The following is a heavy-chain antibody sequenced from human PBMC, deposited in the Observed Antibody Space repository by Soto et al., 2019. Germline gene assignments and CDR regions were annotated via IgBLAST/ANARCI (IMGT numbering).Heavy chain of an antibody. CDR1: GDSIRSYY. J-gene: IGHJ3*02. CDR2: SNTSGDT. Sequence: PSETLSLTCTVSGDSIRSYYWSWIRQPAGKGLEWIGRSNTSGDTTYSPSLKSRVTMTLETSKKQFSPKLSSVTAAETAVYYCERDQADYNSGSQDIWGQGTTVT. CDR3: ERDQADYNSGSQDI. D-gene: IGHD6-19*01. V-gene: IGHV4-4*07.